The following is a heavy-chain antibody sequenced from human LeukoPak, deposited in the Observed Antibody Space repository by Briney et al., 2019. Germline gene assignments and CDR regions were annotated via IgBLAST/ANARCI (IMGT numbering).Heavy chain of an antibody. V-gene: IGHV1-8*01. CDR3: ARESWRFGYFDY. CDR1: GYTFTSHD. D-gene: IGHD3-10*01. CDR2: MNPNSGNT. Sequence: GASVKVSCKASGYTFTSHDINWVRQATGQGLEWMGWMNPNSGNTGYAQKFQGRVTMTRNTSISTAYMELSSLRSEDTAVYYCARESWRFGYFDYWGQGTLVTVSS. J-gene: IGHJ4*02.